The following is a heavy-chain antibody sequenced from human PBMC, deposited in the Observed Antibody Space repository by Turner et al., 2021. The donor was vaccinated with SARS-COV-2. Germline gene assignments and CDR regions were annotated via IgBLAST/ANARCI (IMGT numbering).Heavy chain of an antibody. V-gene: IGHV3-30*18. CDR3: AKVSPNRGLRPYYYYYGMDV. CDR1: GFSFSSYG. Sequence: QVQLVESGGGVVQPGRSLILSCAASGFSFSSYGMHWVRQAPGQGMELVAVRSFDGSSKYYADSVKGRFTISRDNSKNTLYLQMNSLGAEDTAVYYCAKVSPNRGLRPYYYYYGMDVWGQGTTVTVSS. D-gene: IGHD5-12*01. J-gene: IGHJ6*02. CDR2: RSFDGSSK.